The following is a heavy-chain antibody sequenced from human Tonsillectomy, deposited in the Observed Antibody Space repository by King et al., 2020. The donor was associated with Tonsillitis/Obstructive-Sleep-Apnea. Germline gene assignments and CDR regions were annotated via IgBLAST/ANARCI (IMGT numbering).Heavy chain of an antibody. J-gene: IGHJ3*02. CDR1: GDSIISTIYY. V-gene: IGHV4-39*01. CDR3: AILTDADAFDI. CDR2: IYHLETT. Sequence: QLQESGPGLVKPSETLSLTCTVSGDSIISTIYYWGWIRQPPGKGLEWIGTIYHLETTYYNPSLKSRVTISVDTSKNQFSLKLSSVTAADTAVYYCAILTDADAFDIWGQGTLVTVSS.